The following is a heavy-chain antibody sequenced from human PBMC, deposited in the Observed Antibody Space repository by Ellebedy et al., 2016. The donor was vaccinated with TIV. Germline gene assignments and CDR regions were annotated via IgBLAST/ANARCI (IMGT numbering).Heavy chain of an antibody. CDR3: ARGLVAVADNWFDP. J-gene: IGHJ5*02. D-gene: IGHD6-19*01. CDR2: ASYSVNT. V-gene: IGHV4-39*07. CDR1: GGSISSSDRYW. Sequence: SETLSLTCTVSGGSISSSDRYWWGWIRQPPGKGLEWIGSASYSVNTYYNPSHKSRVTISLDTSKNQFSLRLTSVTAADTAVYYCARGLVAVADNWFDPWGQGTLVTVSS.